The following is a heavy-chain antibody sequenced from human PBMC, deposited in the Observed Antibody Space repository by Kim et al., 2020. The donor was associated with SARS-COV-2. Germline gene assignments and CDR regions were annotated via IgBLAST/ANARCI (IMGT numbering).Heavy chain of an antibody. D-gene: IGHD3-22*01. V-gene: IGHV1-8*01. CDR3: AIGLCITMIFSKSCYMLV. CDR1: GYTFTSYD. J-gene: IGHJ6*03. Sequence: ASVKVSCKASGYTFTSYDINWVRQATGQGLEWMGWMNPNSGNTGYAQKCQGRATMTRNTSISTAYMELSSLRSEDTAVYYCAIGLCITMIFSKSCYMLVWGKGTGVTVSS. CDR2: MNPNSGNT.